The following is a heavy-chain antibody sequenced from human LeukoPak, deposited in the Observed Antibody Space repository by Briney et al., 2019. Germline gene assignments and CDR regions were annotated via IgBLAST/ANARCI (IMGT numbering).Heavy chain of an antibody. CDR1: GFTFHNYA. D-gene: IGHD6-6*01. V-gene: IGHV3-23*01. CDR2: ISGNGGST. CDR3: AKVVGPFDY. J-gene: IGHJ4*02. Sequence: GGSLSLFCAASGFTFHNYAMSWVRQAPGKGLEWVSSISGNGGSTYYEDSQKGRFTISRDNSKNTLYVQMNSLRAEDTAVYSCAKVVGPFDYWGQGTLVTVSS.